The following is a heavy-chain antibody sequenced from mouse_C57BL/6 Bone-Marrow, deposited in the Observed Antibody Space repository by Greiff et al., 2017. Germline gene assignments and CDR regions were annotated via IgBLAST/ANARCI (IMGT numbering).Heavy chain of an antibody. CDR3: AIGVATGFDY. Sequence: QVQLQQPGAELVKPGASVKVSCKASGYTFTSYWMHWVKQRPRQGLVWIGRIHPSDSGTNYNQKFKGEATLTVDNSSSTAYMQLSSLTAEASAVYYCAIGVATGFDYWGQGTTLTVSS. V-gene: IGHV1-74*01. CDR1: GYTFTSYW. CDR2: IHPSDSGT. D-gene: IGHD1-1*01. J-gene: IGHJ2*01.